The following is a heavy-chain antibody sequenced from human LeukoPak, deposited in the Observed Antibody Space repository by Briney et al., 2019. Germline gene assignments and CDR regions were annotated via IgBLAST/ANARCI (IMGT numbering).Heavy chain of an antibody. J-gene: IGHJ4*02. CDR2: INHSGST. V-gene: IGHV4-34*01. CDR3: ARRGRWLQLHFDY. CDR1: GGSFSGYY. D-gene: IGHD5-24*01. Sequence: PSETLSLTCAVYGGSFSGYYWSWIRQPPGKGLEWIGEINHSGSTNYNPSLKSRVTISVDTSKNQFSLKLSSVTAADTAVYYCARRGRWLQLHFDYWGQGTLVTVSS.